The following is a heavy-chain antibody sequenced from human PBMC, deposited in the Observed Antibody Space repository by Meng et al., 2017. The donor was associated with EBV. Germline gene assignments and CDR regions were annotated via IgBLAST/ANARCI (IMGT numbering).Heavy chain of an antibody. J-gene: IGHJ4*02. CDR1: GGSSSSSNW. CDR3: ARRSLDYYDSSGFDY. Sequence: QVQLQQSGPGLGKPSGTLSLTFAASGGSSSSSNWWSWVRQPPGKGLEWIGEIYHSGSTNYNPSLKSRVTISVDKSKNQFSLKLSSVTAADTAVYYCARRSLDYYDSSGFDYWGQGTLVTVSS. CDR2: IYHSGST. V-gene: IGHV4-4*02. D-gene: IGHD3-22*01.